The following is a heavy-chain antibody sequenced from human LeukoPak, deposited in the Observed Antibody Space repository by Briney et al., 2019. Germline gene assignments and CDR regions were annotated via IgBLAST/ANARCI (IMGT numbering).Heavy chain of an antibody. J-gene: IGHJ4*02. CDR1: GGSISSYY. Sequence: SETLSLTCTVSGGSISSYYWSWIRRPPGKGLEWIGYIYYSGSTNYNPSLKSRVTISVDTSKNQFSLKLSSVTAADTAVYYCARDRWGYYFDYWGQGTLVTVSS. V-gene: IGHV4-59*01. CDR2: IYYSGST. CDR3: ARDRWGYYFDY. D-gene: IGHD3-16*01.